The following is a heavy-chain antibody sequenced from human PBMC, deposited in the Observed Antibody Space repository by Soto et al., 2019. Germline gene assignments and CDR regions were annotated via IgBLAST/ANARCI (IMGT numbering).Heavy chain of an antibody. D-gene: IGHD3-3*01. CDR3: ARGQRFSDWFDP. J-gene: IGHJ5*02. V-gene: IGHV4-4*07. CDR2: VYSSGGT. Sequence: SKTLSLTCTVSGGSMSSYYWTWIRQPAGKGLEWIGRVYSSGGTHYNPSLKSRVTISLDTSKNQFSLRLLSVTDADTAVYYCARGQRFSDWFDPPGQGSFVTVSS. CDR1: GGSMSSYY.